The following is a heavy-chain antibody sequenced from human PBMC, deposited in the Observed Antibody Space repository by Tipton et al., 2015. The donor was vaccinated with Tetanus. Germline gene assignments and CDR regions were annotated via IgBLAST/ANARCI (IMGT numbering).Heavy chain of an antibody. Sequence: SLRLSCAASGFTFSNSDFHWVRQATGKGLEWVSAIGVGADTYYPGSVKGRFTISRDNAKNSFYLQMNSLRVEDTAVYYCARDRGEQWTNFYYMDVWGKGRMVTVSS. V-gene: IGHV3-13*01. CDR2: IGVGADT. CDR1: GFTFSNSD. J-gene: IGHJ6*03. D-gene: IGHD6-19*01. CDR3: ARDRGEQWTNFYYMDV.